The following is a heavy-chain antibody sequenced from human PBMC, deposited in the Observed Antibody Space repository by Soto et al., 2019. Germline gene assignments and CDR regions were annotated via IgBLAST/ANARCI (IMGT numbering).Heavy chain of an antibody. CDR3: ARVLFPGWFDP. CDR2: IYSGGST. J-gene: IGHJ5*02. V-gene: IGHV3-53*04. CDR1: GFTVSSNY. Sequence: GGSLRLSCAASGFTVSSNYMSWVRQAPGKGLEWVSVIYSGGSTYYADSVKGRFTISRHNSKNTLYLQMNSLRVEDTAVYYCARVLFPGWFDPWGQGTLVTVSS. D-gene: IGHD2-15*01.